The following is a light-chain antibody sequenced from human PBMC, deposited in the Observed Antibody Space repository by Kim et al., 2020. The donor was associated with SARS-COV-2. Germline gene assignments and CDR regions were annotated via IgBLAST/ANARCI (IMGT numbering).Light chain of an antibody. V-gene: IGKV3-15*01. CDR3: HQYFGWPRT. J-gene: IGKJ1*01. CDR2: GAS. CDR1: EPIRNS. Sequence: EIVLTQSPATLSVSLGERATLSCRASEPIRNSLAWFQQKPGQAPRLLFYGASTKATGVPARCSGSGSGTDFTLTIISLQSEDFAVYVCHQYFGWPRTFGQGTKVDIK.